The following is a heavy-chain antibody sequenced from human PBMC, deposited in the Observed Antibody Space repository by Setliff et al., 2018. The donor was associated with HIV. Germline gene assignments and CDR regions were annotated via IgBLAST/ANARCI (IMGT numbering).Heavy chain of an antibody. Sequence: SVKVSCKASRSTFNSHTVNWVRQAPGQGLDWMGRIIPILGVANYAQRFQGKVTITADKSTSTAYMELTSLRFDDTAMYYCARDLSGWYYFDYWGQGTLVTVSS. D-gene: IGHD6-19*01. CDR1: RSTFNSHT. V-gene: IGHV1-69*04. J-gene: IGHJ4*02. CDR3: ARDLSGWYYFDY. CDR2: IIPILGVA.